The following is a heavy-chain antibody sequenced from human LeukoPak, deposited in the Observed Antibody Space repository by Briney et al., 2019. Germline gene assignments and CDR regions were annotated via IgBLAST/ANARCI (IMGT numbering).Heavy chain of an antibody. CDR1: GFTFDDYG. CDR3: ARGFGTQYSSGWPDAFDI. J-gene: IGHJ3*02. Sequence: PGGSLRLSCAASGFTFDDYGMSWVRQAPGKGLEWVSGINWNGGSTGYADSVKGRFTISRDNAKNSLYLQMNSLRAEDMALYYCARGFGTQYSSGWPDAFDIWGQGTMVTVSS. CDR2: INWNGGST. V-gene: IGHV3-20*04. D-gene: IGHD6-19*01.